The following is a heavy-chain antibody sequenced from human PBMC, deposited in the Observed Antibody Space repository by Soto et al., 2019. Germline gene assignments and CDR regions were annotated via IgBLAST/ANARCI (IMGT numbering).Heavy chain of an antibody. CDR3: ARGRGYCSGSSCYLGYYYYMDV. CDR2: IVGSTK. D-gene: IGHD2-2*01. Sequence: QVQLMESGGGLVKPGGSLRLSCAASGFILSDSYMSWIRQAPGKGLEWVSYIVGSTKYYADSVKGRFTISRDNAKNSLYLQMNSLRAEDTAVYYCARGRGYCSGSSCYLGYYYYMDVWGKGTTVTVSS. CDR1: GFILSDSY. J-gene: IGHJ6*03. V-gene: IGHV3-11*01.